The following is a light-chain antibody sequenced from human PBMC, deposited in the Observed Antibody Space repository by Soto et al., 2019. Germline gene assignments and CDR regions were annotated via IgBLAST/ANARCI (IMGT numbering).Light chain of an antibody. CDR2: GAS. V-gene: IGKV3-20*01. CDR1: RNGTDTF. J-gene: IGKJ3*01. CDR3: QQYGTSPFT. Sequence: ENVLTQSPGTLSVSPGERVTLSCRAGRNGTDTFLAWYQQRPGQAPRLLIHGASTRAADIPDRFSGGGSVTDFTLSVNGLQPEDFAIYYCQQYGTSPFTFGPGTKVHVK.